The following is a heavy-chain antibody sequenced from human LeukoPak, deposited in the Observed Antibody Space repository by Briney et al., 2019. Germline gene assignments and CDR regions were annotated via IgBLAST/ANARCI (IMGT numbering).Heavy chain of an antibody. Sequence: SETLSLTCSVSGGSISNYYWSWIRQTPVKGLEWIGYIYSTGITNYNPSLQSRVTMSVDTSKDQFSLRLSSVTAADTALYYCARVGYSSGWTETYFDFWGQGVLVTVSS. D-gene: IGHD6-19*01. CDR3: ARVGYSSGWTETYFDF. V-gene: IGHV4-59*01. CDR1: GGSISNYY. J-gene: IGHJ4*02. CDR2: IYSTGIT.